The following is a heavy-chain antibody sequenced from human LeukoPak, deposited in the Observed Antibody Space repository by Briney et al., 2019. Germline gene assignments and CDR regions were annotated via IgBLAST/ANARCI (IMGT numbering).Heavy chain of an antibody. D-gene: IGHD3-10*01. V-gene: IGHV3-21*01. J-gene: IGHJ4*02. Sequence: GGSLRLSCAASGFTFSSYSMNWVRQAPGKGLEWVSSISSSSSYIYYADSVKGRFTISRDNAKNSLYLQMNSLRAEDTAVYYCAKDMDPIRGFDYWGQGTLVTVSS. CDR3: AKDMDPIRGFDY. CDR1: GFTFSSYS. CDR2: ISSSSSYI.